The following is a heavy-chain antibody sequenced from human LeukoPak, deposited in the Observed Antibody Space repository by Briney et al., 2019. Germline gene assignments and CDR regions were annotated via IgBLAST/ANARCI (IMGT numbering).Heavy chain of an antibody. CDR2: INHSGST. D-gene: IGHD3-22*01. CDR1: GGSFSGYY. Sequence: PSETLSLTCAVYGGSFSGYYWSWIRQPPGKGLEWIGEINHSGSTNYNPSLKSRVTISVDTSKNQFSLKLSSVTAADTAMYYCARRRVSSGYYYPRFDFWGQGTLVTVSS. J-gene: IGHJ4*02. V-gene: IGHV4-34*01. CDR3: ARRRVSSGYYYPRFDF.